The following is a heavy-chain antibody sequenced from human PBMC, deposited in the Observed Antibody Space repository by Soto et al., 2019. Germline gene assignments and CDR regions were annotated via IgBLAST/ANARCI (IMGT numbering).Heavy chain of an antibody. Sequence: SETLSLTCTVSGGSISSSSDYWGWIRQHPGKGLEWIGSIYYSGSTYYNPSLKSRVTISVDTSKNQFSLKLSSVTAADTAVYYCNRGQQLVPSYYYGMDVWGQGTTVTVSS. D-gene: IGHD6-13*01. J-gene: IGHJ6*02. CDR2: IYYSGST. CDR3: NRGQQLVPSYYYGMDV. CDR1: GGSISSSSDY. V-gene: IGHV4-39*01.